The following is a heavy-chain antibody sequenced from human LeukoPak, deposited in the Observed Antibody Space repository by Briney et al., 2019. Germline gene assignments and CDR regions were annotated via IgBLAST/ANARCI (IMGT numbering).Heavy chain of an antibody. D-gene: IGHD6-13*01. Sequence: VASVKVSCKASGGTFSSYAISWVRQAPGQGLEWMGRIIPILGIANYAQTFQGRVTITADKSTSTAYMELSSLRSEDTAVYYCARSGVQTANSWYIYWGQGTLVTVSS. CDR3: ARSGVQTANSWYIY. CDR2: IIPILGIA. J-gene: IGHJ4*02. CDR1: GGTFSSYA. V-gene: IGHV1-69*04.